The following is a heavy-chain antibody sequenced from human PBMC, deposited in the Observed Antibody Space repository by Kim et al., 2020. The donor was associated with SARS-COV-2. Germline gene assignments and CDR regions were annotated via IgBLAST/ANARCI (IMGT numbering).Heavy chain of an antibody. CDR2: ISYDGSNK. V-gene: IGHV3-30*04. Sequence: GGSLRLSFAASGFTFSSYAMHWVRQAPGKGLEWVAVISYDGSNKYYADSVKGRFTISRDNSKNTLYLQMNSLRAEDTAVYYCARDYYDSSGYSYGMDVWGQGTTVTVSS. CDR3: ARDYYDSSGYSYGMDV. J-gene: IGHJ6*02. CDR1: GFTFSSYA. D-gene: IGHD3-22*01.